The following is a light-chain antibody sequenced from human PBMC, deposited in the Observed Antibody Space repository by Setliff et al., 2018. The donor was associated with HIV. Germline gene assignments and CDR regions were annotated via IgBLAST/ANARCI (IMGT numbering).Light chain of an antibody. V-gene: IGLV2-11*01. CDR2: DVT. CDR3: FSYAGSVYV. Sequence: QSALTQPRSVSGSPGQSVAISCTGTRSDIGAYNYVSWYQQHPGKVPKLIISDVTKRPSGVPDRFSGSKSGNTASLIISGLQTEDEADYYCFSYAGSVYVFGTGTRSPS. CDR1: RSDIGAYNY. J-gene: IGLJ1*01.